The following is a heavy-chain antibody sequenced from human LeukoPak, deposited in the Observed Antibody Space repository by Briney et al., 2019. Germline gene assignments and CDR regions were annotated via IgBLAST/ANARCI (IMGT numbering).Heavy chain of an antibody. CDR1: GGSISSSSYY. J-gene: IGHJ4*02. CDR3: ARANRYDLYFDY. CDR2: IYYSGST. Sequence: ASETLSLTCTVSGGSISSSSYYWGWIRQPPGKGLEWIGSIYYSGSTYYNPSLKSRVTISVDTSKNQFSLKLSSVTAADTAVYYCARANRYDLYFDYWGQGTLVTVSS. D-gene: IGHD2-2*01. V-gene: IGHV4-39*07.